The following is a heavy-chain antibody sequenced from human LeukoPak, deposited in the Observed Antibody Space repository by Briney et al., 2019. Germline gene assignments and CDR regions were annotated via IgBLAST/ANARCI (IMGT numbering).Heavy chain of an antibody. Sequence: GGSLRLSCAASGFTFSNYVMSWVRQAPGKGLEWVSGISGSGDSTYYADSVKGRSTISRDNSKNTLYLQMNSLRADDTAVYYCAVTYYYDSSGYWGAFDIWGQGTMVTVSS. J-gene: IGHJ3*02. CDR2: ISGSGDST. CDR1: GFTFSNYV. D-gene: IGHD3-22*01. V-gene: IGHV3-23*01. CDR3: AVTYYYDSSGYWGAFDI.